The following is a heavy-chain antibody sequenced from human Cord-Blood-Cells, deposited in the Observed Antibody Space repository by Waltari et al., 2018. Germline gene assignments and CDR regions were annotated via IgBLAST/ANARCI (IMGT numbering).Heavy chain of an antibody. CDR1: GFTFDDYA. D-gene: IGHD1-7*01. Sequence: EVQLVESGGGLVQPGRSLRLACAASGFTFDDYAMHWVRQAPGKGMEWVSSISWNSGSTSYADSVKGRFTISRDNDKNALYLQRNRLRAEDTALYYCAKDNNWNYTYYFDYWGQGTLVTVSS. J-gene: IGHJ4*02. CDR3: AKDNNWNYTYYFDY. V-gene: IGHV3-9*01. CDR2: ISWNSGST.